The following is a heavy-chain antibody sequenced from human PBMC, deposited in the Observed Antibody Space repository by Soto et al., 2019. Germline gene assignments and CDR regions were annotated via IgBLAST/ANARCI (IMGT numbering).Heavy chain of an antibody. V-gene: IGHV3-33*08. CDR2: ISRDSSNT. CDR1: GFTFSAYG. CDR3: ARDRYDSSGYEAPFDY. Sequence: PGGSLRLSCAASGFTFSAYGIHWVRQAPGKGLEWVSVISRDSSNTNYADSVKGRFTFSRDNSKNSVYLQMNSLRDEDTAVYCCARDRYDSSGYEAPFDYWGQGTLVTVSS. J-gene: IGHJ4*02. D-gene: IGHD3-22*01.